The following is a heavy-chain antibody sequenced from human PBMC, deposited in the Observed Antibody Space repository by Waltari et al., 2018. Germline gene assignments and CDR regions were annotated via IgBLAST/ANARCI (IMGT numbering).Heavy chain of an antibody. J-gene: IGHJ4*02. Sequence: QVTLRESGPALVKPTQTLTLTCPFSGCSLSTSGMCVSWIRQPPGKALEWLARIDWDDDKYYSTSLTTRLTISKDTSKNQVLLTMTNMDPVDTATYYCARSPPGSYEYYFDYWGQGTLVTVSS. CDR1: GCSLSTSGMC. CDR2: IDWDDDK. D-gene: IGHD1-26*01. CDR3: ARSPPGSYEYYFDY. V-gene: IGHV2-70*15.